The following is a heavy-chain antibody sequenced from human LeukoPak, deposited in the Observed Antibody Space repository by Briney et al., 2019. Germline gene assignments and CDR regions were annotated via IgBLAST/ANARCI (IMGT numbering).Heavy chain of an antibody. CDR1: GFTLSSYS. CDR3: ARDLVATSAYYMDV. J-gene: IGHJ6*03. V-gene: IGHV3-21*01. Sequence: GGSLRLSCAASGFTLSSYSMNWVRQAPGKGLEWVSSISSSSSYIYYADSVKGRFTISRDNAKNSLYLQMNSLRAEDTAVYYCARDLVATSAYYMDVWGKGTTVTVSS. D-gene: IGHD5-12*01. CDR2: ISSSSSYI.